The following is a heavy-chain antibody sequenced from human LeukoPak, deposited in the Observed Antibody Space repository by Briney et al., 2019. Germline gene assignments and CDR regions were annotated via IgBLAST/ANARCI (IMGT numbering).Heavy chain of an antibody. CDR1: GGSISSYY. J-gene: IGHJ5*02. CDR2: IYTSGST. V-gene: IGHV4-4*07. CDR3: ARQRGYYYDSSGRFDP. Sequence: SETLSLTCTVSGGSISSYYWSWIREPAGKGLEWIGRIYTSGSTNYNPSLKSRVTMSVDTSKNQFSLKLSSVTAVDTAVYYCARQRGYYYDSSGRFDPWGQGTLVTVSS. D-gene: IGHD3-22*01.